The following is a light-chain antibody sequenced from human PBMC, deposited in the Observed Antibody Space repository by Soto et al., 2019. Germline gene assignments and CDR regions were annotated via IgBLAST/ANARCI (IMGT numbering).Light chain of an antibody. J-gene: IGKJ1*01. CDR1: RDISNS. CDR3: QHYNSYSEA. V-gene: IGKV1-5*03. CDR2: KAS. Sequence: IQMTQSPSSVSASVGNRLTIICRASRDISNSLAWYQQTPGKAPKVVIYKASTLKSGVPSRFSGSGYGTEFNLTISSLQTDEFATYDCQHYNSYSEAFGQGTKVDIK.